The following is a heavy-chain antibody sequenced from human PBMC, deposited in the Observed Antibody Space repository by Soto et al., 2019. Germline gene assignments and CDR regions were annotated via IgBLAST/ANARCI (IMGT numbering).Heavy chain of an antibody. CDR3: AKDGLELFHWFDP. CDR1: GFTFSSYG. D-gene: IGHD1-7*01. J-gene: IGHJ5*02. CDR2: ISYDGSNK. V-gene: IGHV3-30*18. Sequence: GGSLRLSCAASGFTFSSYGMHWVRQAPGKGLEWVAVISYDGSNKYYADSVKGRFTISRDNSKNTLYLQMNSLRAEDTAVYYCAKDGLELFHWFDPWGQGTLVTVSS.